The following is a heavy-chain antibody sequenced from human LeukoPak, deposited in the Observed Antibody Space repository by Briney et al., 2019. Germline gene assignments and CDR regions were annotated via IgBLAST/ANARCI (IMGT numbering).Heavy chain of an antibody. CDR2: IYYTGRT. CDR3: AKYEGGTMFDY. Sequence: SQTLSLTCIVSGGXISSSAYHWSWFRQHPGKGLEWIGYIYYTGRTYYSPSLKSRVTIAVDTSRNQFSLRLSSVTAADTAVYYCAKYEGGTMFDYWGQGTLVTVSS. D-gene: IGHD2-15*01. V-gene: IGHV4-31*03. CDR1: GGXISSSAYH. J-gene: IGHJ4*02.